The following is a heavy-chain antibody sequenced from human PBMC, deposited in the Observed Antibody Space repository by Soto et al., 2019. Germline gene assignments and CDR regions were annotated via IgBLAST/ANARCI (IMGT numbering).Heavy chain of an antibody. Sequence: PGGSLRLSCAVSGFTFSSYGMHWVRQAPGKGLEWVAHISYDGSNEHYVDSVKGRFTISRDNSKNTLYLQMNSLRAEDTAVYYCAKDTDQHDRSGYYIFDDWGQGTLVTVSS. CDR2: ISYDGSNE. J-gene: IGHJ4*02. V-gene: IGHV3-30*18. CDR3: AKDTDQHDRSGYYIFDD. CDR1: GFTFSSYG. D-gene: IGHD3-22*01.